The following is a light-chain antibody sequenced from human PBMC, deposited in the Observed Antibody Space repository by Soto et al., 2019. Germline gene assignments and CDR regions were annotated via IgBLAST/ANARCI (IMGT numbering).Light chain of an antibody. V-gene: IGKV1-12*02. CDR3: QQANSFPSSIT. CDR2: AAS. Sequence: DVQMTQSPSSLSASVGDRVTITCRASPGISSWLAWYQQKPGKAPKLLIYAASSLQSGVPSRFSGSGSGTDFTLTISSLQPEDFATYYCQQANSFPSSITFGQGTRLEIK. CDR1: PGISSW. J-gene: IGKJ5*01.